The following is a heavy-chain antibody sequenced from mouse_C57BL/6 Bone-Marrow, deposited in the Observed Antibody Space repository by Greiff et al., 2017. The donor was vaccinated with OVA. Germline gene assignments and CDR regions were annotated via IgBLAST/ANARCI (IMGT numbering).Heavy chain of an antibody. D-gene: IGHD2-5*01. CDR2: IHPSDSDT. CDR1: GYTFTSYW. Sequence: VQLQQPGAELVKPGASVKVSCKASGYTFTSYWMHWVKQRPGQGLEWIGRIHPSDSDTNYNQKFKGKATLTVDKSSSTAYTQLSSLTSEDSAVYYCAIEGDSNYRNYSMDYWGQGTSVTVSS. J-gene: IGHJ4*01. CDR3: AIEGDSNYRNYSMDY. V-gene: IGHV1-74*01.